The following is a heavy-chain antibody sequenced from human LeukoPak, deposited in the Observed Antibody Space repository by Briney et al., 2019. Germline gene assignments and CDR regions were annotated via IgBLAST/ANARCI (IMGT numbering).Heavy chain of an antibody. CDR3: ARQSPGVLVVTAQGGFDP. J-gene: IGHJ5*02. CDR2: IYYSGST. D-gene: IGHD2-21*02. V-gene: IGHV4-39*01. Sequence: PSETLSLTCTVSGDSISSGYYWGWIRQPPGKGLEWIGSIYYSGSTYYNPSLKSRVTISVDTSKNQFSLKLSSVTAADTAVYYCARQSPGVLVVTAQGGFDPWGQGTLVTVSS. CDR1: GDSISSGYY.